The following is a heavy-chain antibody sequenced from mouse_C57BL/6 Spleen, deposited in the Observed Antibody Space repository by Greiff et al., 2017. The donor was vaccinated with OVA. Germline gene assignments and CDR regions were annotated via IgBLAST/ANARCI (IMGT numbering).Heavy chain of an antibody. CDR1: GYTFTSYW. CDR3: AYSSGSSYAMDY. CDR2: IHPNSGST. Sequence: QVQLKQSGAELVKPGASVKLSCKASGYTFTSYWMHWVKQRPGQGLEWIGMIHPNSGSTNYNEKFKSKATLTVDKSSSTAYMQLSSLTSEDSAVYYCAYSSGSSYAMDYWGQGTSVTVSS. D-gene: IGHD3-2*02. J-gene: IGHJ4*01. V-gene: IGHV1-64*01.